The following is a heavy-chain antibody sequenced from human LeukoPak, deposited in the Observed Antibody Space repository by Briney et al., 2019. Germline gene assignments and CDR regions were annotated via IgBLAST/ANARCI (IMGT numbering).Heavy chain of an antibody. CDR1: GYTFTSYD. V-gene: IGHV1-8*03. J-gene: IGHJ6*03. CDR2: MNPNSGNT. Sequence: ASVKVSCKASGYTFTSYDINWVRQATGQGLEWMGWMNPNSGNTGYAQKFQGRVTITRNTSISTAYIELSSLRSEDTAVYYCARLRAKDYYYYYMDVWGKGTTVTVSS. CDR3: ARLRAKDYYYYYMDV.